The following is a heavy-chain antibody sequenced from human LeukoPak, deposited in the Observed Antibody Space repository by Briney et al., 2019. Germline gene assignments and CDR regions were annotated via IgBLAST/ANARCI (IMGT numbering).Heavy chain of an antibody. V-gene: IGHV3-23*01. CDR2: ISGSGGST. CDR1: GFTFSGSA. D-gene: IGHD6-13*01. Sequence: GGSLRLSCAASGFTFSGSAMHWVRQASGKGLEWVSGISGSGGSTYYADSVKGRFTISRDNSKNTLFLQMNSLRAEDTAVYYCAKVQYSSSWPFDYWGQGTLVTVSS. J-gene: IGHJ4*02. CDR3: AKVQYSSSWPFDY.